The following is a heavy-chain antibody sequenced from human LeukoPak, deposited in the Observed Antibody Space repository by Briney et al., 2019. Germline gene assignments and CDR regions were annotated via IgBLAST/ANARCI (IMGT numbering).Heavy chain of an antibody. V-gene: IGHV1-46*01. Sequence: ASVKVSCKASGYTFTSYYMHWVRQAPGQGLEWMGIINPSGGSTNYAQKFQGRVTITTDESTSTAYMELSSLRSEDTAVYYCAKEMGVPIVVPDSFDIWGQGTMVTVSS. CDR3: AKEMGVPIVVPDSFDI. J-gene: IGHJ3*02. CDR1: GYTFTSYY. CDR2: INPSGGST. D-gene: IGHD3-10*01.